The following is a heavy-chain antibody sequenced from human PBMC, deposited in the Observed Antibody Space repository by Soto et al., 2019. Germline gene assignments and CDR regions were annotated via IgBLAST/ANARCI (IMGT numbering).Heavy chain of an antibody. Sequence: QVQLVQSGAEVKKPGASVKVSCKASGFTFTNYFFHWVRQAPRQGLEWMGIISPYDGSTNYVQSLQGRGPLTREKAPSTGHMELSRLRSEGPAVYYWARGGGRWSRGFYYYYGMDVWGHGTTVTVSS. CDR2: ISPYDGST. CDR3: ARGGGRWSRGFYYYYGMDV. J-gene: IGHJ6*02. V-gene: IGHV1-46*01. CDR1: GFTFTNYF. D-gene: IGHD6-25*01.